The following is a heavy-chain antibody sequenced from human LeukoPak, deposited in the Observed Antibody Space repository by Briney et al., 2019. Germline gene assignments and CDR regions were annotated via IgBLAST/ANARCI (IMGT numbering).Heavy chain of an antibody. V-gene: IGHV4-39*07. D-gene: IGHD3-10*01. Sequence: PSETLSLTCTVSGGSISSSSYYWGWIRQPPGKGLEWIGSIYYSGSTYYNPSLKSRVTISVDTSKNQFSLKLSSVTAADTAVYYCARDRTFGGGFDYWGQGTLVTVSS. CDR1: GGSISSSSYY. CDR2: IYYSGST. CDR3: ARDRTFGGGFDY. J-gene: IGHJ4*02.